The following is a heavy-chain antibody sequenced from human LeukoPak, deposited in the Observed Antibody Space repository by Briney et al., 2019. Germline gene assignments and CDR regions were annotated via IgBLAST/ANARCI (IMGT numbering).Heavy chain of an antibody. CDR1: GYTFTGYY. J-gene: IGHJ4*02. CDR2: INPNSGGT. Sequence: ASVKVSCKASGYTFTGYYMHWVRQAPGQGLEWMGWINPNSGGTNYAQKFQGWVTMTRDTSISTAYMELSRLRSDDTAVYYCARDRSGILRYFDWLSYLDYWGQGTLVTVSS. V-gene: IGHV1-2*04. D-gene: IGHD3-9*01. CDR3: ARDRSGILRYFDWLSYLDY.